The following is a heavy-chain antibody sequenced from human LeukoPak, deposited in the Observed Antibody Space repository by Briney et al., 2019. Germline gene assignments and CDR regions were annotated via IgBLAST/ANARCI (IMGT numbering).Heavy chain of an antibody. V-gene: IGHV4-39*01. J-gene: IGHJ4*02. D-gene: IGHD2-2*01. CDR2: IYYSGIT. CDR3: ARHRSCSSTSCYGGGFDY. CDR1: GGSIRSSSYY. Sequence: KPSATLSLTCAVSGGSIRSSSYYWGWIRQPPGKGLAWIWSIYYSGITYYNPSLKSQFTIAVDTTNNQFSLKLSSLTAADTAVYYCARHRSCSSTSCYGGGFDYWGQGTLVTVSS.